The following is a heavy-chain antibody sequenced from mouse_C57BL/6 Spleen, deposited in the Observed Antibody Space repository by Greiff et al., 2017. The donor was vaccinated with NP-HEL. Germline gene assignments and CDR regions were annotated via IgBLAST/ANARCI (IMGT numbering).Heavy chain of an antibody. CDR3: ARDDGYSPFAY. CDR2: INPNNGDT. CDR1: GYTFTDYN. J-gene: IGHJ3*01. Sequence: EVQLQQSGPELVKPGASVKIPCKASGYTFTDYNMDWVKQSHGKSLEWIGDINPNNGDTNYNQKFKGKATLTVDKSSSTAYMELRSLTSEDTAVYYCARDDGYSPFAYWGQRTLVTVSA. V-gene: IGHV1-18*01. D-gene: IGHD2-3*01.